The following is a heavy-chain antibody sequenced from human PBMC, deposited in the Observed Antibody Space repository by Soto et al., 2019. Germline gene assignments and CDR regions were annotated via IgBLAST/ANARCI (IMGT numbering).Heavy chain of an antibody. J-gene: IGHJ5*02. CDR2: IYPGDSDT. CDR1: GYSFTSYW. D-gene: IGHD3-22*01. CDR3: ARRPYDSSGYYYAWFDP. V-gene: IGHV5-51*01. Sequence: LGESLKISCKGSGYSFTSYWIGWVRQMPGKGLEWMGIIYPGDSDTRYSPSFQGQVTISADKSISTAYLQWSSLKASDTAIYYCARRPYDSSGYYYAWFDPWGQGTLVTVSS.